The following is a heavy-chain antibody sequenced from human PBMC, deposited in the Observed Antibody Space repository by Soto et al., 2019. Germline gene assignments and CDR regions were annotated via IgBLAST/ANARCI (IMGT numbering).Heavy chain of an antibody. CDR3: AREADCGGECYSRYFDL. V-gene: IGHV3-21*01. J-gene: IGHJ2*01. CDR1: GFTFSSYS. CDR2: ISSSSSYI. D-gene: IGHD2-21*01. Sequence: GGSLRLSCAASGFTFSSYSMNWVRQAPGKGLEWVSSISSSSSYIYYADSMKGRFTSSRDNAKNSLYLQMNSMRAEDKAVYYCAREADCGGECYSRYFDLWGRGTLVTVS.